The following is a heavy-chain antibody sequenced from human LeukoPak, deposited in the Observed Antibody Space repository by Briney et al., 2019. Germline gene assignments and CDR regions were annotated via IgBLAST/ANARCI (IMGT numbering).Heavy chain of an antibody. CDR1: GFTFSSYA. D-gene: IGHD1-26*01. CDR2: ISSNGGSR. J-gene: IGHJ4*02. V-gene: IGHV3-64*01. Sequence: PGGSLRLSCAASGFTFSSYAMHWVRQAPGKGLEYVSAISSNGGSRYYANSVKGRFTISRDNSKNTLYLQMGSLRAEDMAVYYCAREISGSYYDYFDYWGQGTLVTVSS. CDR3: AREISGSYYDYFDY.